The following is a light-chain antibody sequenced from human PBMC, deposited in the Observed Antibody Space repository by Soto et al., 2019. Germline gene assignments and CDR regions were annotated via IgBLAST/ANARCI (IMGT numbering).Light chain of an antibody. CDR2: LGS. CDR1: QSLLHSNGYNY. J-gene: IGKJ1*01. V-gene: IGKV2-28*01. Sequence: DLVMTQSPLSLPVTPGEPASISCRSSQSLLHSNGYNYLDWYLQKPGQSPQLLIYLGSNRASGVPDRINGGGSGTDFTLKISRVEAEDVGVYYCMQALQTPSTFGQGTKVEIK. CDR3: MQALQTPST.